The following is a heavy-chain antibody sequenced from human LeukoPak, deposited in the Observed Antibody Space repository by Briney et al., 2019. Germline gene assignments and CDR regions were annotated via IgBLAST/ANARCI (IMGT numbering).Heavy chain of an antibody. V-gene: IGHV4-59*01. D-gene: IGHD3-9*01. CDR3: ARGVVLTGYPLDF. Sequence: SETLSLTCSVSGGSFTGYYWSWIRQPPGKGLEWIGFIYYSGSTDYNPSLKRRVTISIDTPERQFSLKLTSVTAADTAVYYCARGVVLTGYPLDFWGRGTLVTVSS. CDR2: IYYSGST. CDR1: GGSFTGYY. J-gene: IGHJ4*02.